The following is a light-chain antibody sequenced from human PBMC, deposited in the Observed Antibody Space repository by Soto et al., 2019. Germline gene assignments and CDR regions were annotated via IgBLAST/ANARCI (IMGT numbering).Light chain of an antibody. V-gene: IGKV3-15*01. J-gene: IGKJ4*01. CDR2: GTS. CDR1: QSISSN. CDR3: QQYNNWPPLT. Sequence: EIVMTQSPATLSVSPGERATLFCRASQSISSNLAWYQQKAGQASRLLIYGTSTRATGIPARFSGSGSGTEFTLTISSLQSEDFAVYYCQQYNNWPPLTFGGGTKVEIK.